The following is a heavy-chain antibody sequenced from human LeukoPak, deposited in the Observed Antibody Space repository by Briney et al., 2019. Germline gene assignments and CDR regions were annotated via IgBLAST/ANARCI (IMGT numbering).Heavy chain of an antibody. Sequence: GGSLRLSCAASGFSFSDFGMNWVRQAPGKGLEWVSSISAHSRYIYYADSVKGRFTIPRDNAQTSLYLQMNSLRAEDSAVYYCARQYYDFWSGFYTADYYFDYWGRGTLVTVSS. CDR1: GFSFSDFG. CDR2: ISAHSRYI. CDR3: ARQYYDFWSGFYTADYYFDY. V-gene: IGHV3-21*01. J-gene: IGHJ4*02. D-gene: IGHD3-3*01.